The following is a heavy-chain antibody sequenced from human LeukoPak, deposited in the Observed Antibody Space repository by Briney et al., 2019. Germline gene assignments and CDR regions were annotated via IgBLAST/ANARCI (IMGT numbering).Heavy chain of an antibody. CDR3: ARAGHSYGYEAFDY. CDR1: GFTFDSYE. V-gene: IGHV3-48*03. CDR2: ISSGGGTI. Sequence: PGGSLRLSCAASGFTFDSYEMNWVRQAPGKGLEWISYISSGGGTIYYADSVKGRFTISRDNAENSLYLEMDSLRAEDTAVYYCARAGHSYGYEAFDYWGQGTLVTVSS. D-gene: IGHD5-18*01. J-gene: IGHJ4*02.